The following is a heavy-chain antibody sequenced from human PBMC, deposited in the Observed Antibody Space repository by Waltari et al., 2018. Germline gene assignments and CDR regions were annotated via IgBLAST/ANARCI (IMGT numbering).Heavy chain of an antibody. CDR1: GFKLSNHE. Sequence: EVQLVESGGGLVQPGGSLRLSCAASGFKLSNHEMQWVRQATGKGLGGVSYVSSSCNIEYYADSVKCRFTISRDIAKNSLYLQMDSLRADDTAIYYCARDSAVFGVYSLFYYYDGMDVWGQGTTVTVSS. D-gene: IGHD4-17*01. V-gene: IGHV3-48*03. CDR3: ARDSAVFGVYSLFYYYDGMDV. J-gene: IGHJ6*02. CDR2: VSSSCNIE.